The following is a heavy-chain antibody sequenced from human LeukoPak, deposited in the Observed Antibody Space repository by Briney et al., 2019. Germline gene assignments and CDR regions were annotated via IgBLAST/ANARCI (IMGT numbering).Heavy chain of an antibody. Sequence: PGRSLRLSCAASGFTFSSYGMHWVRQAPGKGLEWVAVISYGGSNKYYADSVKGRFTISRDNSKNTLYLQMNSLRAEDTAVYYCAKGQQQLVPMGYYFDYWGQGTLVTVSS. V-gene: IGHV3-30*18. CDR1: GFTFSSYG. CDR2: ISYGGSNK. J-gene: IGHJ4*02. CDR3: AKGQQQLVPMGYYFDY. D-gene: IGHD6-13*01.